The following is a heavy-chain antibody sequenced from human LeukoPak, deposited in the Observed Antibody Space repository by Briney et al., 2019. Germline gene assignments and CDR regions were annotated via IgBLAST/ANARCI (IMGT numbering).Heavy chain of an antibody. CDR3: ARANEWELSLDY. V-gene: IGHV4-34*01. CDR1: GGSFSGYY. D-gene: IGHD1-26*01. J-gene: IGHJ4*02. CDR2: INHSGST. Sequence: SETLSLTCAVYGGSFSGYYWSWIRQPPGKGLEWIGEINHSGSTNYNPSLKSRVTISVDTSKNQFSLKLSSVTAADTAVYYCARANEWELSLDYWGQGTLVTVSS.